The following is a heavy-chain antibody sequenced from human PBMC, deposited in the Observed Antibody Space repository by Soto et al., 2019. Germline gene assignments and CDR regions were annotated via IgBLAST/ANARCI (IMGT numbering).Heavy chain of an antibody. Sequence: SVKVSCKASGGTFSSYSINWVRQAPGQGLEWMGEIIPIFGTANYAQKFQGRVMITADESTSTAYMELSSLRSEDTAVYYCARDGGRHSGGIDYWGQGTQVTVSS. J-gene: IGHJ4*02. CDR2: IIPIFGTA. D-gene: IGHD1-26*01. CDR1: GGTFSSYS. CDR3: ARDGGRHSGGIDY. V-gene: IGHV1-69*13.